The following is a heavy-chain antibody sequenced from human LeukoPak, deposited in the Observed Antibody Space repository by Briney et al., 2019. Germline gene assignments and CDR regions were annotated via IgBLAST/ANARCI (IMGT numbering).Heavy chain of an antibody. CDR2: ISASGGGT. CDR3: AKNLFGSEAFSWHFDL. J-gene: IGHJ2*01. V-gene: IGHV3-23*01. CDR1: GFTFSSDG. Sequence: AGGSLTLSCAASGFTFSSDGMSWVRQAPGMGLDWVSSISASGGGTVYADSVKGRVTISRDNSKNTLYLQMYDLRVEDTAVYSCAKNLFGSEAFSWHFDLWGRGTLVTVSS. D-gene: IGHD3-16*01.